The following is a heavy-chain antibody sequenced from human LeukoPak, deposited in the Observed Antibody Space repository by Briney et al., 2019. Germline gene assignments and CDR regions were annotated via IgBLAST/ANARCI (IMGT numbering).Heavy chain of an antibody. D-gene: IGHD3-10*01. Sequence: GGSLRLSCAASGFTFSTYSMNWVRQAPGRGLEWVSSISSTSSYIYYADSVKGRFTISRDNAKNSLYLQMISLRAEDTAVYYCAREDNYYGSGTPFDYWGQGTLVTVSS. CDR3: AREDNYYGSGTPFDY. J-gene: IGHJ4*02. V-gene: IGHV3-21*01. CDR1: GFTFSTYS. CDR2: ISSTSSYI.